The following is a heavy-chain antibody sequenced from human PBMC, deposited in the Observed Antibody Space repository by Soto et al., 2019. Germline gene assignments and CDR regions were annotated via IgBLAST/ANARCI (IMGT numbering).Heavy chain of an antibody. V-gene: IGHV3-74*01. CDR2: INSDGSST. CDR3: ARDNKGFDY. CDR1: GFTFTTHW. Sequence: PGGSLRLSCAATGFTFTTHWMHWVRQAPGKGLVWVSRINSDGSSTIYADSVKGRFTISRDNAKNTLYLQMNSLRAEDTAIYYCARDNKGFDYWGQGTLVTVSS. J-gene: IGHJ4*02.